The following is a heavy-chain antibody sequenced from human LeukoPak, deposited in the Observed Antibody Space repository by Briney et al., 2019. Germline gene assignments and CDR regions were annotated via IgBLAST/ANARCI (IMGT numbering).Heavy chain of an antibody. Sequence: TSETLSLTCAVYGGSFSGYYWSWIRQPPGKGLEWIGEINHSGSTNYNPSLKSRVTISVDTSKNQFSLKLSSVTAADTAVYYCAIGGDSGVYFDYWGQGTLVTVSS. CDR2: INHSGST. CDR3: AIGGDSGVYFDY. J-gene: IGHJ4*02. CDR1: GGSFSGYY. D-gene: IGHD2-15*01. V-gene: IGHV4-34*01.